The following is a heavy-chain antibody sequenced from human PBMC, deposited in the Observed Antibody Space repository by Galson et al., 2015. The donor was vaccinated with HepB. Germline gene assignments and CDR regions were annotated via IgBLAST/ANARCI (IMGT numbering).Heavy chain of an antibody. CDR1: GFTFSNAW. J-gene: IGHJ6*03. V-gene: IGHV3-15*01. CDR3: TTDPAPAATYYYYYMDV. Sequence: SLRLSCAASGFTFSNAWTSWVRQAPGKGLEWVGRIKSKTDGGTTDYAAPVKGRFTISRDDSKNTLYLQMNSLKTEDTAVYYCTTDPAPAATYYYYYMDVWGKGTTVTVSS. CDR2: IKSKTDGGTT. D-gene: IGHD2-2*01.